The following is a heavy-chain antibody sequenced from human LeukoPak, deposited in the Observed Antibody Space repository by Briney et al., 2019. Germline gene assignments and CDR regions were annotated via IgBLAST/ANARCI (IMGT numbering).Heavy chain of an antibody. D-gene: IGHD3-3*01. Sequence: GGSLRLSCAASGFTFSSYAMHWVRQAPGKGLEWVAVISYDGSNKYYADSVKGRFTISRDNSKNTLYLQMNSLRAEDAAVYYCARDLSDFWSGDGSFDYWGQGTLVTVSS. CDR3: ARDLSDFWSGDGSFDY. V-gene: IGHV3-30-3*01. CDR1: GFTFSSYA. CDR2: ISYDGSNK. J-gene: IGHJ4*02.